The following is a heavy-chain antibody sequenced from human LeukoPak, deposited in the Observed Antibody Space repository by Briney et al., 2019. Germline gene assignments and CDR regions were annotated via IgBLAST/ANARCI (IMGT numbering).Heavy chain of an antibody. Sequence: GESLRISCKGSGYTFTNNWISWVRQMPGKGLEWMGKVDPTDSSTYYSPSFQGHVTISVDKSISTAYLQWSSLKASDTAIYYCARGSGWTDYWGQGTLVTASS. CDR3: ARGSGWTDY. CDR1: GYTFTNNW. V-gene: IGHV5-10-1*01. J-gene: IGHJ4*02. D-gene: IGHD6-19*01. CDR2: VDPTDSST.